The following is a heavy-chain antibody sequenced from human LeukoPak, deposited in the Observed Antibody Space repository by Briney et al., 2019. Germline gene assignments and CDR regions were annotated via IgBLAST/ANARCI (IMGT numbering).Heavy chain of an antibody. J-gene: IGHJ3*02. D-gene: IGHD4-17*01. CDR2: ISYDGSNK. CDR1: GFTFSGYA. CDR3: AKDRTVTTPFDI. V-gene: IGHV3-30-3*01. Sequence: RAGGSLRLSCAASGFTFSGYAMHWVRQAPGKGLEWVAVISYDGSNKYYADSVKGRFTISRDNSKNTLYLQMNSLRAEDTAVYYCAKDRTVTTPFDIWGQGTMVTVSS.